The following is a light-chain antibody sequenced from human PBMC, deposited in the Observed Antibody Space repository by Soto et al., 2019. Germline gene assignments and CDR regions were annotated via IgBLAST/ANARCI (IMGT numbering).Light chain of an antibody. CDR1: SSDVGGYNY. CDR2: EVS. Sequence: QSALTQPASVSGSPGQSITISCTGTSSDVGGYNYVSWYQQHPGKATKLMIYEVSNRPSGVSNRFSGSKSGNTASLTISGFQAEDEADYYCSSYTSSTWVFGGGTKLTVL. CDR3: SSYTSSTWV. J-gene: IGLJ3*02. V-gene: IGLV2-14*01.